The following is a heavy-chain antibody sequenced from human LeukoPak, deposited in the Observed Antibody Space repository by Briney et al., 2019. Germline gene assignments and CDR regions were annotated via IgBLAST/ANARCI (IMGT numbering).Heavy chain of an antibody. J-gene: IGHJ4*02. D-gene: IGHD3-10*01. V-gene: IGHV3-23*01. CDR3: AKDDAWIRFGE. CDR1: GFTFSNHG. Sequence: GGSLRLSCAASGFTFSNHGMNWVRQAPGKGLEWVSGISPSGDVTYYADSVKGRFTISRDNSKNTLHLEVISLTAEDTAVYYCAKDDAWIRFGEWSQGTLVTVSS. CDR2: ISPSGDVT.